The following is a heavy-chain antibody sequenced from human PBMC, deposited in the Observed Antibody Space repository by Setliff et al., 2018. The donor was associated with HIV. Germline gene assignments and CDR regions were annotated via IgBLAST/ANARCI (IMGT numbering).Heavy chain of an antibody. V-gene: IGHV4-59*11. J-gene: IGHJ4*02. CDR3: ARLHGDFYFDY. CDR1: GGSISSQY. CDR2: VYNSGGT. D-gene: IGHD4-17*01. Sequence: SETLSLTCTVSGGSISSQYWSWIRQTPGKGLESIGYVYNSGGTNYNPSLKSRVTISVDTSKNQFSLRLSSVTAADTAVYYCARLHGDFYFDYWGQGTLVTVSS.